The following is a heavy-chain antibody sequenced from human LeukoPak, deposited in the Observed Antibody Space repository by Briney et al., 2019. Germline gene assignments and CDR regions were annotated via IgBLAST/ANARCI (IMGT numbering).Heavy chain of an antibody. V-gene: IGHV1-2*02. D-gene: IGHD3-10*01. J-gene: IGHJ4*02. CDR1: GYTFTDYY. CDR2: INPNSGGT. Sequence: ASVKVSCKASGYTFTDYYMHWVRQAPGQGLEWMGWINPNSGGTSFAQKFQGRVTMTRDTSTSTVYMELSSLRSEDTAVYYCARDQLYLVRGVPSDYWGQGTLVTVSS. CDR3: ARDQLYLVRGVPSDY.